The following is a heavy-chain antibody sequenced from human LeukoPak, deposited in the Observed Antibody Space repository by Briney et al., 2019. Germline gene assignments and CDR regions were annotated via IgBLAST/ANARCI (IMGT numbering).Heavy chain of an antibody. J-gene: IGHJ4*02. CDR3: ATVHYEGDY. Sequence: GGSLRLSCAASGFTIGSYWMSWIRQAPGQGQELVANIKRDGSEKYYMDSVKGRFNISRDNDKNSLYLQMDSLRAEDTAVYYCATVHYEGDYWGQGTLVTVSS. CDR1: GFTIGSYW. CDR2: IKRDGSEK. D-gene: IGHD3-22*01. V-gene: IGHV3-7*01.